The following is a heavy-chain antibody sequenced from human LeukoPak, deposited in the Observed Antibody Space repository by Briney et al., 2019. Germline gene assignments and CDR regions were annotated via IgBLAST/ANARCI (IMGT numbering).Heavy chain of an antibody. Sequence: GGSLRLSCAASGFTFSSYTMNWVRQAPGKGLEWVSSIRSSSSYIYHADSVKGRFTISRDNAKNSLYLQMNSLRAEDTAVYYCARDGHFDYWGQGTLATVSS. CDR3: ARDGHFDY. V-gene: IGHV3-21*01. J-gene: IGHJ4*02. CDR1: GFTFSSYT. CDR2: IRSSSSYI.